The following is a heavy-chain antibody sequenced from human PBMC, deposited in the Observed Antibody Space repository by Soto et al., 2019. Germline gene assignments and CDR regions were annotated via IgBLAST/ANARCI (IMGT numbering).Heavy chain of an antibody. D-gene: IGHD3-22*01. J-gene: IGHJ4*02. CDR2: INHSGST. Sequence: ETLCGTCSVYGGSFSGYYWSWIRQPPGKGLEWIGEINHSGSTNYNPSLKSLVTISVGTSKNQFSLKLSSVTAADTAVYYCERGQQQYYYDSSGYYYFDYWGQGTLVTVSS. CDR3: ERGQQQYYYDSSGYYYFDY. CDR1: GGSFSGYY. V-gene: IGHV4-34*01.